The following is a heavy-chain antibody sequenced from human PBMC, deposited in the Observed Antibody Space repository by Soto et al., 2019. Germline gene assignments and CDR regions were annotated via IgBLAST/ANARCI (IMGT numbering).Heavy chain of an antibody. CDR2: ISGSGGST. J-gene: IGHJ5*02. Sequence: GGSLRLSCAASGFTFSSYAMSWVRQAPGKGLEWVSAISGSGGSTYYADSVKGRFTISRDNSKNTLYLQMNSLRAEDTAVYYCAKVWSNWGAAAGLGRFDPWGQGTLVTVSP. CDR1: GFTFSSYA. CDR3: AKVWSNWGAAAGLGRFDP. D-gene: IGHD6-13*01. V-gene: IGHV3-23*01.